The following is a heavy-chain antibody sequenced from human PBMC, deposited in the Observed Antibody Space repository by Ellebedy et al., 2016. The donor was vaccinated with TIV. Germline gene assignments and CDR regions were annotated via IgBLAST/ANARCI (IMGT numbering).Heavy chain of an antibody. V-gene: IGHV3-30-3*01. J-gene: IGHJ4*02. CDR3: ARAPMDY. CDR1: GFTFNTYA. Sequence: PGGSLRLSCAASGFTFNTYAIHWVRQAPGKGLDWVALISYGGSNKYYAGSVKGRFSISRDNSKKTLYLQMNSLRVEDSAIYYCARAPMDYWGQGTLVTVSS. CDR2: ISYGGSNK.